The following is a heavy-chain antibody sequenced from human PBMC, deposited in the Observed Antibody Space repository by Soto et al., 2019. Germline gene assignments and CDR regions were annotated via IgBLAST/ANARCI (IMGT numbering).Heavy chain of an antibody. CDR1: GYALTELS. D-gene: IGHD3-10*01. CDR2: FDPEDGET. CDR3: ATRQLDYYYGSGSLDY. J-gene: IGHJ4*02. Sequence: ASVKVSCKVSGYALTELSIHWVRQAPGKGLEWMGGFDPEDGETIYAQKFQGRVTMTEDTSTDTAYMELSSLRSEDTAVYYCATRQLDYYYGSGSLDYWGQGTLVTVSS. V-gene: IGHV1-24*01.